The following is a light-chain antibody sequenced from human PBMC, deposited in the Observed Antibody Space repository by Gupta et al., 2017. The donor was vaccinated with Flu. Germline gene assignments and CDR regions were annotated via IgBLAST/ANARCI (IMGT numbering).Light chain of an antibody. J-gene: IGKJ2*01. Sequence: EVVLTQSPGTLPLSPGERVTLSCRASQSINTNYLAWYQQKPGQAPRLLIFSTSSRATGIPDRFSGSGSGTDFTLTINRLEPEDFALYYCQQYYNSRHTFGQGTKLQIK. CDR2: STS. CDR3: QQYYNSRHT. CDR1: QSINTNY. V-gene: IGKV3-20*01.